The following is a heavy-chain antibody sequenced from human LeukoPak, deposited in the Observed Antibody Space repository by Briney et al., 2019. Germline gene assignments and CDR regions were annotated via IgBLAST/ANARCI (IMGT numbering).Heavy chain of an antibody. CDR1: GFTFSSYA. J-gene: IGHJ1*01. CDR3: ARDSCSSTSCYFELFQH. Sequence: PGRSLRLSCAASGFTFSSYAMHWVRQAPGKGLEWVAVISYDGSNKYYADSVKGRFTISRDNSKNTLYLQMNSLRAEDTAVYYCARDSCSSTSCYFELFQHWGEGTLVTVSS. V-gene: IGHV3-30*04. CDR2: ISYDGSNK. D-gene: IGHD2-2*01.